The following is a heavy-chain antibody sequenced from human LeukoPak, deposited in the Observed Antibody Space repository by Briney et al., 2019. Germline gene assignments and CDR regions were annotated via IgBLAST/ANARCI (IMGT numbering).Heavy chain of an antibody. V-gene: IGHV4-59*11. Sequence: SETLSLTCNVSGGSLSSHYWSWVRQSPEKGLEWIGQIYHTGSTHYNPSLRSRFAISVDTSKNKLFLNVKSVTAADTAVYYCAREGRWSMKYYFDFWGQGTLVIVSS. CDR3: AREGRWSMKYYFDF. CDR1: GGSLSSHY. J-gene: IGHJ4*02. CDR2: IYHTGST. D-gene: IGHD4-23*01.